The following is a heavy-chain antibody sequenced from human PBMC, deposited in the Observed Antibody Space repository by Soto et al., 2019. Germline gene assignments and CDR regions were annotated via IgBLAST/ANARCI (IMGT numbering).Heavy chain of an antibody. CDR1: GYTFTTHN. CDR3: ARASAVVVNHMDV. V-gene: IGHV1-46*01. D-gene: IGHD2-21*01. J-gene: IGHJ6*02. CDR2: INPGLGTT. Sequence: QVQLVQSGAEVKKPGASVKISCKASGYTFTTHNMHWVRQAPGQGLEWMGIINPGLGTTTYAQKFQGRVTMTREASTSTVYMELGSLRSEDTAVFYCARASAVVVNHMDVWGQGTTVTVSS.